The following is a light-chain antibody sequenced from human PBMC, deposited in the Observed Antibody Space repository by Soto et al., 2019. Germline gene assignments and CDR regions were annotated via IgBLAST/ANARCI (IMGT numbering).Light chain of an antibody. V-gene: IGLV1-40*01. CDR1: SSNIGAGYD. Sequence: QSVLTQPPSVSGAPGQRVTISCTGRSSNIGAGYDVHWYQQLPGTAPKLLIYGNSNRPSGVPDRFSGSKSGTSASLAITGLQAEDEADYYCQSYDSSLSAGFGGGTQLTVL. CDR2: GNS. CDR3: QSYDSSLSAG. J-gene: IGLJ2*01.